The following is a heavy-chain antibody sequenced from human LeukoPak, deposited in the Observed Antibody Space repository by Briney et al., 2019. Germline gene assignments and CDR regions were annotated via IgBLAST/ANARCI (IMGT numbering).Heavy chain of an antibody. D-gene: IGHD3-16*01. Sequence: GGSLRLSYAASGFTFSSHWMNWVRQAPGKGLEWVANIKEDGSEKDYVDSVKGRFTISRDNAKNSLYLQMDSLRAEDTAVYYCARDRIGGEEYWGQGTLVTVSS. V-gene: IGHV3-7*01. J-gene: IGHJ4*02. CDR2: IKEDGSEK. CDR3: ARDRIGGEEY. CDR1: GFTFSSHW.